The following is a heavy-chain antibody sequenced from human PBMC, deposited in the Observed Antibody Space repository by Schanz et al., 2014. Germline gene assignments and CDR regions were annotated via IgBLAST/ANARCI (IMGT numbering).Heavy chain of an antibody. V-gene: IGHV3-74*02. CDR3: ARGREVVAKIFDV. CDR2: ISGDGTTT. J-gene: IGHJ3*01. Sequence: EVQLLESGGALVQPGGSLRLSCAASGFTFSVYWMHWVRQPPGKGLVSVSRISGDGTTTSYADSVKGRFTISRDDAKNSLYLQMNSLRAEDTGVYYCARGREVVAKIFDVWGQGTMVTVSS. CDR1: GFTFSVYW. D-gene: IGHD3-22*01.